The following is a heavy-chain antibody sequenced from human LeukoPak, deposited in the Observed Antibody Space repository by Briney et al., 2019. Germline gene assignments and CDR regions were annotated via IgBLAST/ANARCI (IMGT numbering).Heavy chain of an antibody. CDR3: ARDHNWVPYYLDY. J-gene: IGHJ4*02. CDR1: GGSISSSSYY. Sequence: SETLSLTCTVSGGSISSSSYYWGWIRQPPGKGLEWIGSIYYSGSTYYNPSLKSRVTISVDTSKNQFSLKLSSVTAADTAVYYCARDHNWVPYYLDYWGQGTLVTVSS. CDR2: IYYSGST. V-gene: IGHV4-39*07. D-gene: IGHD1-1*01.